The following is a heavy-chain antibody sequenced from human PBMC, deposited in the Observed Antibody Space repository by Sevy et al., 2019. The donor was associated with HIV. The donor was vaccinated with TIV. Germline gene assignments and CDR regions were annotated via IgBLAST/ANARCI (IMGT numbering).Heavy chain of an antibody. J-gene: IGHJ4*02. CDR1: GFTFSAYW. Sequence: GGSLRLSCTASGFTFSAYWMTWVRQAPGKGLEWVASIREDGSDKKDVDSVRGRPTISRDNAKNSLYLQMNSLRAEDTALYYCARLSCGGGSCYSAFDYWGQGTLVTVSS. V-gene: IGHV3-7*01. CDR2: IREDGSDK. D-gene: IGHD2-15*01. CDR3: ARLSCGGGSCYSAFDY.